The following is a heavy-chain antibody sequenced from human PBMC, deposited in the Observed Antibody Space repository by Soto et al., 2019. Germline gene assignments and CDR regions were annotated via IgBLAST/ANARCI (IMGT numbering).Heavy chain of an antibody. J-gene: IGHJ4*02. CDR3: ARVRYCSGPTGSPFDY. Sequence: SENLSLTCAVSGGAISSAYYHLPWLRRSPGKELKCIAYIEHSRQIYYNPALTSRVIISVDTSKNQFSLEPTSVTAADTPVYYCARVRYCSGPTGSPFDYWGQGALVTVSS. D-gene: IGHD2-15*01. CDR2: IEHSRQI. V-gene: IGHV4-31*11. CDR1: GGAISSAYYH.